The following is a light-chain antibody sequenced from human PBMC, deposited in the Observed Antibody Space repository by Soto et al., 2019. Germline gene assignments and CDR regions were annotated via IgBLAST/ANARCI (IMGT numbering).Light chain of an antibody. J-gene: IGKJ1*01. CDR1: QHIATS. CDR2: GAS. Sequence: DIQMTQSPSLLSASIGDRVTLTCRASQHIATSLSWFQHKVGKAPTLLIYGASALQSGVPSRFSGSGSGTHFTLTISGLQPEDFVTYYCQQSSSVPRTFGQGTRVDLK. V-gene: IGKV1-39*01. CDR3: QQSSSVPRT.